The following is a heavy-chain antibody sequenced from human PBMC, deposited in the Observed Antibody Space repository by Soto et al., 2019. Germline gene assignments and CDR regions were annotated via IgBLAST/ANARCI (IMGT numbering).Heavy chain of an antibody. CDR3: ARDQGVGATAYFDY. CDR2: IWYDGSNK. J-gene: IGHJ4*02. D-gene: IGHD1-26*01. Sequence: QVQLVESGGGVVQPGRSLRLSCAASGFTFSSYGMHWVRQAPGKGLEWVAVIWYDGSNKYYADSVKGRFTISRDNSKNTLYLQMNSLRAEDTAVYYCARDQGVGATAYFDYWGQGTLVTVSS. CDR1: GFTFSSYG. V-gene: IGHV3-33*01.